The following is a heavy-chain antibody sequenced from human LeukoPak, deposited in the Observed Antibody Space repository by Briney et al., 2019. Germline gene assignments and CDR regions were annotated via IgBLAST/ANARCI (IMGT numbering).Heavy chain of an antibody. CDR3: ATSPGTYYNY. J-gene: IGHJ4*02. CDR1: GYTFTDYY. CDR2: FDPGDGEV. D-gene: IGHD1-26*01. Sequence: ASVKVSCKASGYTFTDYYIHWVQQAPGRGLEWMGRFDPGDGEVFYADIFQGRIVISADTSIDTANLELSNLRSEDTALYYCATSPGTYYNYWGQGTLVTVSS. V-gene: IGHV1-69-2*01.